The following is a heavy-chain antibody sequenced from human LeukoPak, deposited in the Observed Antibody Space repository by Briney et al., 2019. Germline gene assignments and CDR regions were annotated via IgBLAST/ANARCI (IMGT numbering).Heavy chain of an antibody. CDR3: ARVLVWGLVRSWFDP. CDR2: IIPIFGTA. CDR1: GGTFSSYA. D-gene: IGHD6-19*01. Sequence: SVKVSCKASGGTFSSYAISWVRQAPGQGLEWMGGIIPIFGTANYAQKFQGRVTITADESTSTAYMELSSLRSEDTAVYYCARVLVWGLVRSWFDPWGQGTLVTVSS. V-gene: IGHV1-69*13. J-gene: IGHJ5*02.